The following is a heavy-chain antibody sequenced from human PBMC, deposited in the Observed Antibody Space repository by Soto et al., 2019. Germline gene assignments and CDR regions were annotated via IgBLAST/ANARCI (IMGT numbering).Heavy chain of an antibody. Sequence: SETLSLTCNVSGGSISTSGSYWAWLRQPPGKGLEWLANIFYSGSTYYNPSLASRVTVSVDTSKNEFSLKLRSVTAADTAVYYCARQPTTGDTDLWFDPWGQGTLVTVSS. CDR2: IFYSGST. V-gene: IGHV4-39*01. D-gene: IGHD2-21*01. CDR3: ARQPTTGDTDLWFDP. CDR1: GGSISTSGSY. J-gene: IGHJ5*02.